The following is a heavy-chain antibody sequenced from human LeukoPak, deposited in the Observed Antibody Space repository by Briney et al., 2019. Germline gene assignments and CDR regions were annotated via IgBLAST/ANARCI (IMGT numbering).Heavy chain of an antibody. CDR1: GYTFTSYA. V-gene: IGHV1-3*01. CDR2: INAGNGNT. Sequence: ASVKVSCKASGYTFTSYAMHWVRQAPGQRLEWMGWINAGNGNTKYSQKFQGRVTITRDTAASTAYMELSSLRSEDTAVYYCARDRHKYSSGWYDYWGQGTLVTVSS. D-gene: IGHD6-19*01. J-gene: IGHJ4*02. CDR3: ARDRHKYSSGWYDY.